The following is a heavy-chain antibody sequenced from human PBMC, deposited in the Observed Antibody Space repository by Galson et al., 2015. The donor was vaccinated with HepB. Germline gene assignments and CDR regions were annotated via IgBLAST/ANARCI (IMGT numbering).Heavy chain of an antibody. D-gene: IGHD3-16*02. CDR1: GFTFSSYG. CDR2: ISYDGSNK. Sequence: SLRLSCAASGFTFSSYGMHWVRQAPGKGLEWVAVISYDGSNKYYADSVKGRFTISRGNSKNTLYLQMNSLRAEDTAVYYCAKDRRITFGGVIDPPDYWGQGTLVTVSS. CDR3: AKDRRITFGGVIDPPDY. J-gene: IGHJ4*02. V-gene: IGHV3-30*18.